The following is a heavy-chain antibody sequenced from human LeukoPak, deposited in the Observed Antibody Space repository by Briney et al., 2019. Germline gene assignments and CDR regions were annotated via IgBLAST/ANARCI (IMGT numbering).Heavy chain of an antibody. CDR1: GFTFSSYG. V-gene: IGHV3-30*18. Sequence: HPGGSLRLSCAASGFTFSSYGMHWVRQAPGKGLEWVAVISYDGSNKYYADSVKGRFTISRGNSKNTLYLQMNSLRAEDTAVYYCAKDSVGYSYGQGDYWGQGTLVTVSS. D-gene: IGHD5-18*01. J-gene: IGHJ4*02. CDR2: ISYDGSNK. CDR3: AKDSVGYSYGQGDY.